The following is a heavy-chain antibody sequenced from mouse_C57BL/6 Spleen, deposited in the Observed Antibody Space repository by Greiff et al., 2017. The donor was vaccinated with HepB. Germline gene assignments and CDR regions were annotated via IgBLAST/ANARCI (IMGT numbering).Heavy chain of an antibody. Sequence: QVQLQQPGAELVKPGASVKMSCKASGYTFASYWITWVKQRPGQGLEWIGDIYPGSGSTNYNEKFKSKATLTVDTSSSTAYMQLSSLTSEDSAVYYCARESNGFYAMDYWGQGTSVTVSS. CDR1: GYTFASYW. J-gene: IGHJ4*01. CDR2: IYPGSGST. D-gene: IGHD2-5*01. CDR3: ARESNGFYAMDY. V-gene: IGHV1-55*01.